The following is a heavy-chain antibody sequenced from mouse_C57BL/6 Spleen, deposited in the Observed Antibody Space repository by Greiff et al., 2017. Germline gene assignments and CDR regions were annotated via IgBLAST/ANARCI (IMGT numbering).Heavy chain of an antibody. Sequence: EVMLVESGGGLVKPGGSLKLSCAASGFTFSSYTMSWVRQTPEKRLEWVATISGGGGNTYYPDSVKGRFTISRDNAKNTLYLQMSSLRSEDTALYYCARHKDLYYSNYGAMDDWGQGTSVTVSS. CDR2: ISGGGGNT. D-gene: IGHD2-5*01. J-gene: IGHJ4*01. CDR1: GFTFSSYT. V-gene: IGHV5-9*01. CDR3: ARHKDLYYSNYGAMDD.